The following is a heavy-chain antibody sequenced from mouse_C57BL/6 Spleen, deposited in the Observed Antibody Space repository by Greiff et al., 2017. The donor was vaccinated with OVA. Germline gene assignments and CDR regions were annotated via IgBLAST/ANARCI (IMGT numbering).Heavy chain of an antibody. V-gene: IGHV14-2*01. D-gene: IGHD1-2*01. Sequence: EVQLQQSGAELVKPGASVKLSCTASGFNIKDYYMHWVKQRTEQGLEWIGRIDPEDGETKYAPKFPGKATITADTSSNTAYLQLSSLTSEDTAVYYCARSNYGPSWFAYWGQGTLVTVSA. CDR1: GFNIKDYY. CDR3: ARSNYGPSWFAY. CDR2: IDPEDGET. J-gene: IGHJ3*01.